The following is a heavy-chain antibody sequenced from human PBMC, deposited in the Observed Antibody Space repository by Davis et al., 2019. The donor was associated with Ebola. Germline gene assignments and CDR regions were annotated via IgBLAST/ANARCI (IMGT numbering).Heavy chain of an antibody. J-gene: IGHJ6*02. CDR3: TRGWFRSGMDV. CDR1: GDSVSGGSTA. Sequence: HSQTLSLTCAISGDSVSGGSTAWNWIRQSPLRGLEWLGRTYFSSKWYHDYAVSVSSRITINPDTSKNQFSLLLNSVTPEDTAIYYCTRGWFRSGMDVWGQGTTVTVSS. D-gene: IGHD2-15*01. V-gene: IGHV6-1*01. CDR2: TYFSSKWYH.